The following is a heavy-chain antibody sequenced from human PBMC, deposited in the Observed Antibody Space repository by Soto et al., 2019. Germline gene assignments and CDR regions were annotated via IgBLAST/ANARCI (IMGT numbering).Heavy chain of an antibody. Sequence: GGSLRLSCAASGFTFSSYAMSWVRQAPGKGLEWVSAISGSGGSTYYADSVKGRLTISRDNSKNTLYLQMNSLRAEDTAVYYCAKNYCSSTSCYIDRGYYHYYYGMDVWGQGTTVTVSS. V-gene: IGHV3-23*01. CDR3: AKNYCSSTSCYIDRGYYHYYYGMDV. CDR1: GFTFSSYA. CDR2: ISGSGGST. J-gene: IGHJ6*02. D-gene: IGHD2-2*02.